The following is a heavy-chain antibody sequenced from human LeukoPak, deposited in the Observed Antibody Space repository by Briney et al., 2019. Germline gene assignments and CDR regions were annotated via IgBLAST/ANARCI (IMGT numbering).Heavy chain of an antibody. Sequence: GGSLRLSCAASGFTFSSYAMHWVRQAPGKGLEWVAVISYDGSNKYYADSVKGRFTISRDNSKNTLYLQMNSLRAEDTAVYYCARSSSSLVGDAFDIWGQGTMVTVSS. CDR2: ISYDGSNK. CDR3: ARSSSSLVGDAFDI. V-gene: IGHV3-30-3*01. D-gene: IGHD6-13*01. CDR1: GFTFSSYA. J-gene: IGHJ3*02.